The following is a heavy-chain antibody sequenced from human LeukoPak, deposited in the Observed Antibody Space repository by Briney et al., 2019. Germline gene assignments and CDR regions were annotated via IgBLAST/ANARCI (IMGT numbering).Heavy chain of an antibody. Sequence: GESLRISCKGSGYSFTSYWISWVRQMPGKGLEWMGRIDPSDSYTNYSPSFQGHVTISADKSIGTAYLQWSSLKASDTAMYYCATWGRPHITMVRGVVDYWGQGTLVTVSS. J-gene: IGHJ4*02. CDR2: IDPSDSYT. CDR1: GYSFTSYW. D-gene: IGHD3-10*01. CDR3: ATWGRPHITMVRGVVDY. V-gene: IGHV5-10-1*01.